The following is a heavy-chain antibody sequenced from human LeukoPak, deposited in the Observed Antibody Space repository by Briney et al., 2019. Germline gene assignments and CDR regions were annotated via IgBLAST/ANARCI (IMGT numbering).Heavy chain of an antibody. Sequence: GGSLRLSCAASGFTVSRNYMSWVRQAPGKGLEWVSVIYRGDSTYYTDSVKGRFSISRDNPKNTLYLQMNTLRAEDTAVYYCARARVATRGPDYWGQGTLVTVSS. CDR1: GFTVSRNY. J-gene: IGHJ4*02. D-gene: IGHD5-12*01. CDR2: IYRGDST. CDR3: ARARVATRGPDY. V-gene: IGHV3-53*01.